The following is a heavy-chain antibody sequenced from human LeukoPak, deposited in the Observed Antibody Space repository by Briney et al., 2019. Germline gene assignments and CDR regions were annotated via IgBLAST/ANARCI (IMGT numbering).Heavy chain of an antibody. Sequence: SETLSLTCTASGGSISSYYWSWIRQPPGKGLEWIGYIYYSGSTNYNPSLKSRVTISVDTSKNQFSLKLSSVTAADTAVYYCARHQLVGDAFDIWGQGTMVTVSS. CDR1: GGSISSYY. CDR3: ARHQLVGDAFDI. CDR2: IYYSGST. J-gene: IGHJ3*02. V-gene: IGHV4-59*08. D-gene: IGHD1-1*01.